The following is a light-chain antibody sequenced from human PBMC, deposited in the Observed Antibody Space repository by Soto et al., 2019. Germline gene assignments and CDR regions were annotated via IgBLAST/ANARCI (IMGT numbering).Light chain of an antibody. V-gene: IGKV1-5*03. CDR3: QQYNGYSRT. CDR2: KAS. Sequence: DIQRTQSPSTLSASVGDRATITCRASQSISSWLAWYQQKPGKAPKLLIYKASSLESGVPSRFSGSGSGTEFTLTISSLQPDDFATYYCQQYNGYSRTFGQGTKVDIK. CDR1: QSISSW. J-gene: IGKJ1*01.